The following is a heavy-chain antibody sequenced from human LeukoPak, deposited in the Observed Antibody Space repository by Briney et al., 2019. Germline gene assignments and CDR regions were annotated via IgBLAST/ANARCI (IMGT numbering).Heavy chain of an antibody. D-gene: IGHD3-10*01. CDR1: GGTFSSYA. CDR2: IIPILGIA. V-gene: IGHV1-69*04. CDR3: ARFPRYGSGSHYFDY. J-gene: IGHJ4*02. Sequence: GASVKVSCKASGGTFSSYAISWVRQAPGQGLEWMGRIIPILGIANYAQKFQGRVTITADKSTSTAYMELSSLRSEDTAVYYCARFPRYGSGSHYFDYWGQGTLVTVSS.